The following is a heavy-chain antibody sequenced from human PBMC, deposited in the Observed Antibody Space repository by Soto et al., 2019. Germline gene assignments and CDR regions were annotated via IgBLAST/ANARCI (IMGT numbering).Heavy chain of an antibody. V-gene: IGHV3-30-3*01. CDR1: GFTFSSYA. CDR3: AKDLSEYYFDY. Sequence: GGSLRLSCAASGFTFSSYAMHWVRQAPGKGLEWVAVISYDGSNKYYADSVKGRFTISRDNSKNTLYLQMNSLRAEDTAVYYCAKDLSEYYFDYWGQGTLVTSPQ. CDR2: ISYDGSNK. J-gene: IGHJ4*02.